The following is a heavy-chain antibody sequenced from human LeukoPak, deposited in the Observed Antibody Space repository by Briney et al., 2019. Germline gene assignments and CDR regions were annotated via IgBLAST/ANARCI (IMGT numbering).Heavy chain of an antibody. Sequence: PGGSLRLSCAASGFTFSSYWMHWVRQAPGRGLVWVSRINSDGSSTSYADSVKGRFTISRDNAKNTLYLQMNSLRAEDTAVYYCANNPTMIVVVTDYWGQGTLVTVSS. CDR1: GFTFSSYW. V-gene: IGHV3-74*01. J-gene: IGHJ4*02. CDR3: ANNPTMIVVVTDY. CDR2: INSDGSST. D-gene: IGHD3-22*01.